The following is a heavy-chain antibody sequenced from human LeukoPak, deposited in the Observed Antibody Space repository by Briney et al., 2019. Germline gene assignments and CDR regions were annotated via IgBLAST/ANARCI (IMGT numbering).Heavy chain of an antibody. V-gene: IGHV5-51*01. D-gene: IGHD3-22*01. J-gene: IGHJ4*02. Sequence: GESLKISCKGSGYSFTSYWIGWVRQMPGKGLEWMGIIYPVDSDTRYSPSFQGQVTISADKSISTAYLKWSSLKASVTDMYCCARGFDLYDSSGYYYWSYYFDYWGRGTLVTVSS. CDR2: IYPVDSDT. CDR1: GYSFTSYW. CDR3: ARGFDLYDSSGYYYWSYYFDY.